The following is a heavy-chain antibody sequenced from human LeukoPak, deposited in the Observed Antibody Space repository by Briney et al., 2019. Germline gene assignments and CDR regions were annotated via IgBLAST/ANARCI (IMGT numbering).Heavy chain of an antibody. Sequence: GGSLSLSCAASGFTFSSYWMNWVRQAPGKGLEWVSSISSSSSYIYYADSVKGRFTISRDNAKNSLYLQMNSLRAEDTAVYYCARAPGTSGWYGDGSCDIWGQGTMVTVSS. V-gene: IGHV3-21*01. CDR2: ISSSSSYI. D-gene: IGHD6-19*01. J-gene: IGHJ3*02. CDR3: ARAPGTSGWYGDGSCDI. CDR1: GFTFSSYW.